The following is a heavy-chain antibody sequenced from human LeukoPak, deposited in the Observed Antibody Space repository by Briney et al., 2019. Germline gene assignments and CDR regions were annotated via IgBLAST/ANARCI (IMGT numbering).Heavy chain of an antibody. CDR3: TRGNYGDKSLLYYYYGMDV. V-gene: IGHV3-49*03. CDR2: IRSKIYGGTT. Sequence: PGGSLRLSCTASGFTLGDYAMSWFRQAPGRGLEWVGFIRSKIYGGTTEYAASVKGRFSISRDDSKSIAYLQMNSLKSEDTAVYYCTRGNYGDKSLLYYYYGMDVWGQGTTVTVSS. J-gene: IGHJ6*02. D-gene: IGHD4-17*01. CDR1: GFTLGDYA.